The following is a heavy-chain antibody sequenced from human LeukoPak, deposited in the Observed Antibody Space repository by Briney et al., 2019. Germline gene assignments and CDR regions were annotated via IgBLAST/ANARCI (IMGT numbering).Heavy chain of an antibody. J-gene: IGHJ4*02. Sequence: PGGSLRLSCAASGFTFSTYWMHWVRHVPGKGLVWVSRFNSDGRSTYYADSVKGRFTISRDNAKNTLYLQMNSLRAEDTAVYYCARGRYYLGSWGQGTLVTVSS. CDR3: ARGRYYLGS. CDR2: FNSDGRST. D-gene: IGHD4-17*01. CDR1: GFTFSTYW. V-gene: IGHV3-74*01.